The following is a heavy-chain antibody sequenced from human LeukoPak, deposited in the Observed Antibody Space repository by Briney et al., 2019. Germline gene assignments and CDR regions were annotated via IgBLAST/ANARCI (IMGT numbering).Heavy chain of an antibody. CDR1: GFTFSSYW. J-gene: IGHJ4*02. CDR2: ISGDGSRT. CDR3: ARGGWGTAIDY. V-gene: IGHV3-74*01. Sequence: GGSLRLSCAASGFTFSSYWMHWVRQAPGKGLVWVSYISGDGSRTTYADSVKGRFTISRDNAKNTLELQMNSLRAEDTAVYYCARGGWGTAIDYWAQGTLVTVSS. D-gene: IGHD1-7*01.